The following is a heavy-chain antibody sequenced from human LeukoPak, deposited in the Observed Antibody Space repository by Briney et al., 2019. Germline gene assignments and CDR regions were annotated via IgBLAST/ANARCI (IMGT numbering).Heavy chain of an antibody. CDR1: GYTFTGYY. J-gene: IGHJ3*02. V-gene: IGHV1-2*06. Sequence: ASVKVSCKASGYTFTGYYMHWVRQAPGQGLEWMGRINPNSGGTNYAQKFQGRVTMTRDTSISTAYMELSRLRSDDTAVYYCASMGAAGTGYYYDSGALFDIWGQGTMVTVSS. D-gene: IGHD3-22*01. CDR2: INPNSGGT. CDR3: ASMGAAGTGYYYDSGALFDI.